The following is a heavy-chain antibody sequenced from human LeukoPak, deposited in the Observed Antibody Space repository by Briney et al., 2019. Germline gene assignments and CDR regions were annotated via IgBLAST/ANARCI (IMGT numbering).Heavy chain of an antibody. D-gene: IGHD6-19*01. V-gene: IGHV5-51*01. CDR3: ARRGGWYEFDY. J-gene: IGHJ4*02. Sequence: KVSCKASGGTFSSYAISWVRQAPGQGLEWMGGIIYPGDSDTRYSPSFQGQVTISADKSISTAYLQWSSLKASDTAMYYCARRGGWYEFDYWGQGTLVTVSS. CDR2: IYPGDSDT. CDR1: GGTFSSYA.